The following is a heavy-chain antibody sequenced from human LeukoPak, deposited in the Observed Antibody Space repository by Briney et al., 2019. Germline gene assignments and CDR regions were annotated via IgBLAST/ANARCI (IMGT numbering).Heavy chain of an antibody. CDR1: GFTFSSYA. CDR2: ISGSGGCT. V-gene: IGHV3-23*01. CDR3: AKDYIVVVPAAMGTDGMDV. J-gene: IGHJ6*04. D-gene: IGHD2-2*01. Sequence: PGGSLRLSCAASGFTFSSYAMSWVRQAPGKGLEWVSAISGSGGCTYYADSVKGRFTISRDNSKNTLYLQMNSLRAEDTAVYYCAKDYIVVVPAAMGTDGMDVWGKGTTVTVSP.